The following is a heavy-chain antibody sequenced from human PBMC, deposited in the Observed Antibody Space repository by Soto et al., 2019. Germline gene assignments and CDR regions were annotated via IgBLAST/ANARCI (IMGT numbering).Heavy chain of an antibody. CDR1: SDSISSYY. CDR3: ALRSMAVVPEY. J-gene: IGHJ4*02. D-gene: IGHD2-15*01. CDR2: LYYGRSA. V-gene: IGHV4-59*01. Sequence: QVQLQESGPGLVKPSETLSLTCAVSSDSISSYYCMWIRQPPGKGLESIVYLYYGRSANYNPSLKGRVTLSVDTSTNQCSLTLSSMTAADTAVYYCALRSMAVVPEYWGQGTLVTVSS.